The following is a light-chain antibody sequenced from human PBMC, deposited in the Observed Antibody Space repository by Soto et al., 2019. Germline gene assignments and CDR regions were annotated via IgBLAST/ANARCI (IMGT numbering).Light chain of an antibody. Sequence: QSVLTQPASVSGSPGQSITISCTGTSSDIGNYNYVSWYQQHPGKAPKLIIYEVNYRPSGVSNRFSGSKSGNTASLTVPGLQADDEADYFCRSYTKSTFYVFGTGTKVTVL. CDR3: RSYTKSTFYV. V-gene: IGLV2-14*01. J-gene: IGLJ1*01. CDR1: SSDIGNYNY. CDR2: EVN.